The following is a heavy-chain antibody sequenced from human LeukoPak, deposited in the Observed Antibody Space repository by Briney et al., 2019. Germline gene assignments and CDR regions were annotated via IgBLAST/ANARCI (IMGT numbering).Heavy chain of an antibody. J-gene: IGHJ4*02. CDR3: ARHQYYYDSRGLDY. D-gene: IGHD3-22*01. CDR1: GGSISTYY. CDR2: INHSGST. Sequence: PSETLSLTCTVSGGSISTYYWNWIRQPPGKGLEWIGEINHSGSTNYNPSLKSRVTISVDTSKNQFSLKLSSVTAADTAVYYCARHQYYYDSRGLDYWGQGTLVTVSS. V-gene: IGHV4-34*01.